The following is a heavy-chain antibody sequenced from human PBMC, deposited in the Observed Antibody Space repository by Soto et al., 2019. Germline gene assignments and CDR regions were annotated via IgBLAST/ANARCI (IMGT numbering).Heavy chain of an antibody. V-gene: IGHV1-18*01. D-gene: IGHD3-22*01. Sequence: QVQLLQSGLEVKRPGASVKVSCKTSGYTFTSYVISWVRQAPGQGLEWMGWISADNHNTNVAQNFQGRVTMTTDTPTTTVFLELSNLRSDDTAVYYCAREKRNYDALDYWGQGTLVTVSS. CDR3: AREKRNYDALDY. J-gene: IGHJ4*02. CDR1: GYTFTSYV. CDR2: ISADNHNT.